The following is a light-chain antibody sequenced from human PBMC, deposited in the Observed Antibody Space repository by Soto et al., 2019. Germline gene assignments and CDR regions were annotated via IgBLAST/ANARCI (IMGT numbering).Light chain of an antibody. CDR3: QQRRSSPPTIT. CDR2: AAS. V-gene: IGKV3-20*01. Sequence: EIVLTQSPGTLSLSPGERATLSCRASQRCSRIYLAWYQQKPGQAPRLLIYAASXRAXCIPDRFSGSGSGTDFTLTISSLEPEDFAVYYCQQRRSSPPTITFGQGTRLEIK. CDR1: QRCSRIY. J-gene: IGKJ5*01.